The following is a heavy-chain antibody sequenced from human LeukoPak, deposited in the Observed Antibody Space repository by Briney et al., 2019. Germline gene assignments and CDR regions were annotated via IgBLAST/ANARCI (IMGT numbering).Heavy chain of an antibody. CDR2: MTSSGSYI. V-gene: IGHV3-21*01. Sequence: PGGSLRLSCAASGFTLIGHSMNWVRQTPGKGLEWVSFMTSSGSYIYYADSVKGRFTISRDNAKNSLYLQMNSLRAEDTAVYYCARVNALGVTNPGYWHFDLWGRGTLVTVSS. CDR3: ARVNALGVTNPGYWHFDL. J-gene: IGHJ2*01. D-gene: IGHD3-16*01. CDR1: GFTLIGHS.